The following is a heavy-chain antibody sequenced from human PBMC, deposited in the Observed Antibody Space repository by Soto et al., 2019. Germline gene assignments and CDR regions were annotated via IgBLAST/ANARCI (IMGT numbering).Heavy chain of an antibody. CDR1: GGSVSSNSW. J-gene: IGHJ5*02. Sequence: SETLSLTCIVSGGSVSSNSWWSWVRQPPGKGLEWIGEIYHSGSTTYNPSLKSRATISVDKSENQFSLRLKSVTAADTAVYYCASVGSDYDNSGYYLPWGPGTLVTVSS. CDR2: IYHSGST. V-gene: IGHV4-4*02. D-gene: IGHD3-22*01. CDR3: ASVGSDYDNSGYYLP.